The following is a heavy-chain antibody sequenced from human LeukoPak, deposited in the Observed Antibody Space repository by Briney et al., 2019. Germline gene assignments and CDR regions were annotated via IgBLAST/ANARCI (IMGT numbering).Heavy chain of an antibody. Sequence: PSETLSLTXTVSGGSISSYYWSWIRQPPGKGLEWIGYIYYSGSTNYNPSLKSRVTISVDTSKNQFSLKLSSVTAADTAVYCCARFLYWRDAFDIWGQGTMVTVSS. V-gene: IGHV4-59*01. CDR2: IYYSGST. D-gene: IGHD2-8*02. J-gene: IGHJ3*02. CDR1: GGSISSYY. CDR3: ARFLYWRDAFDI.